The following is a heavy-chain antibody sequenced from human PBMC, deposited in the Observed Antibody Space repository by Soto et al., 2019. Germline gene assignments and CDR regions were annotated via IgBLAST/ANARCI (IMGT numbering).Heavy chain of an antibody. V-gene: IGHV4-59*01. J-gene: IGHJ5*02. Sequence: SETLSLTCTVSGGYISSYYWSWIRQPPGKGLEWIGYIYYSGSTNYNPSLKSRVTISVDTSKNQFSLKLSPVTAADTAVYYCARDFGELLPANLFDPWGQGTLVTVSS. CDR3: ARDFGELLPANLFDP. CDR2: IYYSGST. CDR1: GGYISSYY. D-gene: IGHD3-10*01.